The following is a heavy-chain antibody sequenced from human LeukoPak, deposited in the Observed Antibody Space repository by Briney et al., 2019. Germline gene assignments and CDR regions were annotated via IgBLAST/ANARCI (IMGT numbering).Heavy chain of an antibody. CDR3: ARGVAVAGTGGSY. D-gene: IGHD6-19*01. CDR1: GYTFTSPG. Sequence: ASVKVSCKASGYTFTSPGICWVRQAPGQGLEWMGWISAYNGHTKYAQKLQGRVTMSTDTSTSTAYMELRSLRSDDTAVYYCARGVAVAGTGGSYWGQGTLVTVSS. CDR2: ISAYNGHT. J-gene: IGHJ4*02. V-gene: IGHV1-18*01.